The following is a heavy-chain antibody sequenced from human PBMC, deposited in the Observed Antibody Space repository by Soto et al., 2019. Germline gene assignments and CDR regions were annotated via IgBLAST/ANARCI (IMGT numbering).Heavy chain of an antibody. D-gene: IGHD5-18*01. CDR1: GGSISSGGYY. CDR2: IYYSGST. Sequence: PSETLSLTCTVSGGSISSGGYYWSWIRQHPGKGLEWIGYIYYSGSTYYNPSLKSRVTISVDTSKNQFSLKLSSVTAAGTAVYYWAGGGMGYSYGYFGYYYYGMDVWGQGTTVTVSS. CDR3: AGGGMGYSYGYFGYYYYGMDV. V-gene: IGHV4-31*03. J-gene: IGHJ6*02.